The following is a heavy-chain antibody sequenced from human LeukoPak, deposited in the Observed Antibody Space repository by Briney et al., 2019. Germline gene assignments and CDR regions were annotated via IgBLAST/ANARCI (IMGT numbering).Heavy chain of an antibody. Sequence: GGSLRLSCAASGSTFSSYEMNWVRQAPGKGLEWVSYISSSGSTIYYADSVKGRFTISRDNAKNSLYLQMNSLRAEDTAVYYCARARYYGSGSYYNWGQGTLVTVSS. J-gene: IGHJ4*02. D-gene: IGHD3-10*01. V-gene: IGHV3-48*03. CDR3: ARARYYGSGSYYN. CDR2: ISSSGSTI. CDR1: GSTFSSYE.